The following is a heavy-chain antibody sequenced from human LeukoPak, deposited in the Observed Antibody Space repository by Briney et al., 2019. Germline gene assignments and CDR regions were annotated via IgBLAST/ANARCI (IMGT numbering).Heavy chain of an antibody. D-gene: IGHD3-22*01. CDR2: ISSSGSTI. J-gene: IGHJ6*03. Sequence: GGSLRLSCAASGFTFSDYYMSWIRQAPGKGLEWVSYISSSGSTIYYADSVKGRFTISRDNAKNSLYLQMNSLRAEDTAVYYCARVGYYDSSRYYYYYYYMDVWGKGTTVTISS. CDR1: GFTFSDYY. V-gene: IGHV3-11*01. CDR3: ARVGYYDSSRYYYYYYYMDV.